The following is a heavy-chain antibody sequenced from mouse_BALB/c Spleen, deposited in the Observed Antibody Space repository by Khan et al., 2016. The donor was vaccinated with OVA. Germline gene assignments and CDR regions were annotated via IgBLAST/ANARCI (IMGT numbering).Heavy chain of an antibody. CDR3: ARGSYYYGFDY. D-gene: IGHD1-1*01. Sequence: EVELVESGGGLVQPGGSLKLSCATSGFTFSDYYMYWVRQTPEKRLEWVAYISNGGGSTYYPDTVKGRFTISRDNAKNTLYLQMSRLKSEETAMYYCARGSYYYGFDYWGQGTTLTVSS. CDR2: ISNGGGST. CDR1: GFTFSDYY. V-gene: IGHV5-12*02. J-gene: IGHJ2*01.